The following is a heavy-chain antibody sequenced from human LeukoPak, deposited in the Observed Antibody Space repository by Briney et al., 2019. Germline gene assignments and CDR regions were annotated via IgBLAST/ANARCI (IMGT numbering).Heavy chain of an antibody. CDR1: GGSISSGDYY. CDR2: IYHSGST. Sequence: SETLSLTCTVSGGSISSGDYYWSWIRQPPGKGLEWIGEIYHSGSTNYNPSLKSRVTISVDKSKNQFSLKLSSVTAADTAVYYCAREGGLSDPLFDYWGQGTLVTVSS. J-gene: IGHJ4*02. D-gene: IGHD3-16*02. V-gene: IGHV4-39*07. CDR3: AREGGLSDPLFDY.